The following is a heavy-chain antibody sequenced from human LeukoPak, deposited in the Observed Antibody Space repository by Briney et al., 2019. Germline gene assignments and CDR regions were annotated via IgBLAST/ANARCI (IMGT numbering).Heavy chain of an antibody. Sequence: GGSLSLSCVTSGFTFSSHGVHWVRQAPDRGLEWVSYIRFDGTNIHYPDSVRGRFAVSRDNSKNTLYLRMNSLRVEDTAVYFCTKEGGKGASVWGQGTLVTVSS. J-gene: IGHJ4*02. D-gene: IGHD1-26*01. V-gene: IGHV3-30*02. CDR2: IRFDGTNI. CDR3: TKEGGKGASV. CDR1: GFTFSSHG.